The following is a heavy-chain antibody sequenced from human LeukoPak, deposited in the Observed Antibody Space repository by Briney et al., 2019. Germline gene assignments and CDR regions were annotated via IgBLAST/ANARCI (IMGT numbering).Heavy chain of an antibody. CDR3: ARPSTPMVRGVMRF. J-gene: IGHJ1*01. D-gene: IGHD3-10*01. CDR1: GGTFSGYY. Sequence: SETLSLTCAVYGGTFSGYYWAWIRQFPGKGLEWIGEITHTGTTNYNPSLKSRVVMSIDASKNQFSLKLTSVTAADAALYFCARPSTPMVRGVMRFWGQGTLVAVSS. V-gene: IGHV4-34*08. CDR2: ITHTGTT.